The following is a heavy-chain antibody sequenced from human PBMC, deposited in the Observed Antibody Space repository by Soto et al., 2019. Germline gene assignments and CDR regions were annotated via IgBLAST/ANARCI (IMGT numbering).Heavy chain of an antibody. CDR3: ARAPVAATHYYYYGMDV. D-gene: IGHD2-15*01. CDR2: ISYDGSNK. CDR1: GFTFSSYA. V-gene: IGHV3-30-3*01. Sequence: QVQLVESGGGVVQPGRSLRLSCAASGFTFSSYAMHWVRQAPGKGLEWVAVISYDGSNKYYADSVKGRFTISRDNSKNXLYLQMNSLSAEDTAVYYCARAPVAATHYYYYGMDVWGQGTTVTVSS. J-gene: IGHJ6*02.